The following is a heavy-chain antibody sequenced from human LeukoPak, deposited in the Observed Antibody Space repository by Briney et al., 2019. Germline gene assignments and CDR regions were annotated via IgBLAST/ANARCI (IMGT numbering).Heavy chain of an antibody. D-gene: IGHD3-10*01. CDR1: GFTFSSYA. J-gene: IGHJ3*01. CDR3: AREFRDAFDV. V-gene: IGHV3-23*01. Sequence: GGSLRLSCAASGFTFSSYAMSWVRQAPGKGLEWVSAFSGSGGSTYYADSVKGRFTISRDNTWNTLFLQMNSLRDEDTAVYYCAREFRDAFDVWGQGTRVTVSS. CDR2: FSGSGGST.